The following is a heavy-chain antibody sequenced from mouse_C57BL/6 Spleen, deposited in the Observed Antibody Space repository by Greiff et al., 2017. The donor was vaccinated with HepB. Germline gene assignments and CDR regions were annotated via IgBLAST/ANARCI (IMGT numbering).Heavy chain of an antibody. V-gene: IGHV1-55*01. CDR2: IYPGSGST. CDR1: GYTFTSYW. Sequence: VQLQQSGAELVKPGASVKMSCKASGYTFTSYWITWVKQRPGQGLEWIGDIYPGSGSTNYNEKFKSKATLTVDTSSSTAYMQLSSLTSEDSAVYYCAREYDGYFDVWGTGTTVTVSS. J-gene: IGHJ1*03. D-gene: IGHD2-10*02. CDR3: AREYDGYFDV.